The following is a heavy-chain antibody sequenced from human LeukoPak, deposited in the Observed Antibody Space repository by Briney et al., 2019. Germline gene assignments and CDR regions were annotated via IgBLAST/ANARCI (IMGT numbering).Heavy chain of an antibody. V-gene: IGHV3-23*01. CDR1: GFTFSSYA. CDR2: ISGRGGST. CDR3: AKAMIVVVIQGGLDY. J-gene: IGHJ4*02. Sequence: GGSLRLSCAASGFTFSSYAMSWVRQAPGKGLEWGSAISGRGGSTYYADSVKGRFTISRDNSKNTLYLQINSLRAEDTAVYYCAKAMIVVVIQGGLDYWGQGTLVTVSS. D-gene: IGHD3-22*01.